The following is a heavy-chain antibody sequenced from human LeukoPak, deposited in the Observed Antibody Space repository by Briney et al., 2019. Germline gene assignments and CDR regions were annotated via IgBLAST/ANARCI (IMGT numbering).Heavy chain of an antibody. J-gene: IGHJ4*02. CDR3: GRSYYDSVWGRGAYFDL. V-gene: IGHV5-51*01. D-gene: IGHD3-16*01. CDR1: GYTFSTYW. Sequence: GESLKISCKGSGYTFSTYWIGWVRQMPGKGLVWMGIIYPSDSNTKYSPSFRGQITTSADKSINTAYLQRGILTDPATAKYYGGRSYYDSVWGRGAYFDLWGQGTLVTVSS. CDR2: IYPSDSNT.